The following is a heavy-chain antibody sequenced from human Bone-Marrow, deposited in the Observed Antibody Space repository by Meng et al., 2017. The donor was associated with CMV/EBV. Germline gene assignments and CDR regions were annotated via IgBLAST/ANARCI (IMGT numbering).Heavy chain of an antibody. Sequence: SVKVSCKASGGTFSSYAISWVRQAPGQGLEWMGGIIPIFGTANYAQKFQGRVTITTDESTSTAYMELRSLRSDDTAVYYCARDRYCSSTSCYTGRYYYYGMDVWGQGTTVTVSS. V-gene: IGHV1-69*05. CDR1: GGTFSSYA. CDR3: ARDRYCSSTSCYTGRYYYYGMDV. J-gene: IGHJ6*02. CDR2: IIPIFGTA. D-gene: IGHD2-2*02.